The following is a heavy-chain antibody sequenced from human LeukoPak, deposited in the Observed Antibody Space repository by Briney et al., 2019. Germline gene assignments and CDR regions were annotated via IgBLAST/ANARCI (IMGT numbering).Heavy chain of an antibody. CDR1: GFTFSDAW. V-gene: IGHV3-15*01. Sequence: GGSLGLSCAASGFTFSDAWMNWVRQAPGKGLEWVGRIKSKADGGTIDYAAPVKGRFTISRDDSKNTVYMQMNSLKTEDTAVYYCSYYHDSSGYVDYWGQGTLVTVSS. CDR3: SYYHDSSGYVDY. D-gene: IGHD3-22*01. CDR2: IKSKADGGTI. J-gene: IGHJ4*02.